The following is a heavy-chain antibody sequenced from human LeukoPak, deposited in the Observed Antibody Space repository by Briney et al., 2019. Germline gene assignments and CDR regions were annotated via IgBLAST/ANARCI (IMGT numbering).Heavy chain of an antibody. V-gene: IGHV3-48*03. CDR2: IGRRGNAI. CDR3: ARAISLDYGDYHFDS. Sequence: PGGSLRLSCAASGFTFSRYEMNWVRQAPGKGLEWVSYIGRRGNAIYYADSVKGRFTISRDNAKNSLYLQMNSLRAEDTAFYYCARAISLDYGDYHFDSWGQGTLVTVSS. CDR1: GFTFSRYE. D-gene: IGHD4-17*01. J-gene: IGHJ4*02.